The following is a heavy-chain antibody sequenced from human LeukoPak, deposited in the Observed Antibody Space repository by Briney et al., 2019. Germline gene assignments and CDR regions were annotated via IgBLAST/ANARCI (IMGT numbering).Heavy chain of an antibody. J-gene: IGHJ5*02. CDR1: GYTFTSYG. CDR3: ARDDLTYSGSPSVGSWFAP. V-gene: IGHV1-18*01. Sequence: ASVNVSCKASGYTFTSYGISWVRQAPGQGLEWMGWISAYNGNTNYAQKLQGRVTMTTDTSTSTAYMELRSLRSDDTAVYYCARDDLTYSGSPSVGSWFAPWGQGTLVTVSS. D-gene: IGHD1-26*01. CDR2: ISAYNGNT.